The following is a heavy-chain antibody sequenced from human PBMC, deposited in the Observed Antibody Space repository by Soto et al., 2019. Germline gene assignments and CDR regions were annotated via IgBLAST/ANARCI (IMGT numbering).Heavy chain of an antibody. D-gene: IGHD6-13*01. CDR2: INPNSGGT. CDR3: ARREYSSSWYSFGMDV. J-gene: IGHJ6*02. V-gene: IGHV1-2*04. CDR1: GYTFTGYY. Sequence: GASVKVSCKASGYTFTGYYMHWVRQAPGQGLEWMGWINPNSGGTNYAQKFQGWVTMTRDTSISTAYMELSRLRSDDTAVYYCARREYSSSWYSFGMDVWGQGTTVTVSS.